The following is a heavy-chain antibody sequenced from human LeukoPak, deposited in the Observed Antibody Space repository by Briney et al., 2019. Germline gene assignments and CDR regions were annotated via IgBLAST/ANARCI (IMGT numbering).Heavy chain of an antibody. Sequence: GESLKISCNGSGYSFTNYWIGWVRQMPGKGLEWMGIIYPGDSDTTYSPSFQGQVTISADKSISTAYLQWSSLKASDTAMYYCALGTYSYYFDCWGQGTLVTVSS. D-gene: IGHD4-4*01. J-gene: IGHJ4*02. CDR1: GYSFTNYW. V-gene: IGHV5-51*01. CDR2: IYPGDSDT. CDR3: ALGTYSYYFDC.